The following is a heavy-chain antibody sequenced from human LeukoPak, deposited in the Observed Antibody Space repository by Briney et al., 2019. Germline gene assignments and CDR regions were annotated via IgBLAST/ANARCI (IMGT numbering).Heavy chain of an antibody. J-gene: IGHJ6*03. CDR1: GFTFSDYY. CDR2: ISRSGSTI. V-gene: IGHV3-11*01. Sequence: GGSLRLSCAASGFTFSDYYMSWIRQAPGKGREGVSYISRSGSTIYYADSVKGRFTISRGNAKNSLYLQMNSLRAEDTAVYYCARAGEAAMSNYYYYYYMDVWGKGTTVTVSS. CDR3: ARAGEAAMSNYYYYYYMDV. D-gene: IGHD2-2*01.